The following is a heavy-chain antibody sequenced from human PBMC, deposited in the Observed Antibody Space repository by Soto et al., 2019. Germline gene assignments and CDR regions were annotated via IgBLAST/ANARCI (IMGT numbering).Heavy chain of an antibody. CDR2: INAGNGNT. D-gene: IGHD3-3*01. Sequence: ASVKVSCKASGYTFTSYAMHWVRQAPGQRLEWMGWINAGNGNTKYSQKFQGRVTITRDTSASTAYMELSSLRSEDTAVYYCAKTYYDFWSNYYYYGMDVWRQGTTVTVSS. CDR3: AKTYYDFWSNYYYYGMDV. CDR1: GYTFTSYA. J-gene: IGHJ6*02. V-gene: IGHV1-3*01.